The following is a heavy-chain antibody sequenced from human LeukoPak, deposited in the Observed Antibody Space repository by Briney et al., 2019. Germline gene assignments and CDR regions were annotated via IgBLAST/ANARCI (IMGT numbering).Heavy chain of an antibody. CDR3: ARDYYYDSSGQHDY. J-gene: IGHJ4*02. V-gene: IGHV1-18*01. CDR1: GYTFTSDG. D-gene: IGHD3-22*01. CDR2: ISAYNGNT. Sequence: ASVKVSCKXSGYTFTSDGISWVRQAPGQGLEWMGWISAYNGNTNYAQKLQGRVTMTTDTSTSTAYMELRSLRSDDTAVYYCARDYYYDSSGQHDYWGQGTLVTVSS.